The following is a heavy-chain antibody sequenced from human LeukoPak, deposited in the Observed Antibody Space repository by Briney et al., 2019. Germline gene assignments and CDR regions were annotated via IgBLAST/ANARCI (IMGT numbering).Heavy chain of an antibody. J-gene: IGHJ6*02. CDR1: GYTFTSYG. V-gene: IGHV1-18*01. CDR2: ISAYNGNT. Sequence: GASVKVSCKASGYTFTSYGISWVRQAPGQGLEWMGWISAYNGNTNYAQKLQGRVTMTTDTSTSTAYMELRSLRSDDTAVYYCARDINIAAAGNYYYYYYGMDVWGQGTTVTVSS. CDR3: ARDINIAAAGNYYYYYYGMDV. D-gene: IGHD6-13*01.